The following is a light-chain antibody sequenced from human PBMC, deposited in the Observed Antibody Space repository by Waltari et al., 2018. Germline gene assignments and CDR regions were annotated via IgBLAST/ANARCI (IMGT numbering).Light chain of an antibody. Sequence: QSALTQPPSASGSPGQSVTISCTGSSSDVGGYNYVSWYQQHPGKAPKPMIYEVNKRPAGVPDRFSGSKSGNTASLTVSGLQAEDEADYYCSSSAGSKNLVFGGGTKLTVL. J-gene: IGLJ2*01. CDR1: SSDVGGYNY. CDR3: SSSAGSKNLV. CDR2: EVN. V-gene: IGLV2-8*01.